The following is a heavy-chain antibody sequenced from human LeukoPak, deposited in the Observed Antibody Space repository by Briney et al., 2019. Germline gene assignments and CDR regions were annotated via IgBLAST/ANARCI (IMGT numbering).Heavy chain of an antibody. D-gene: IGHD5-18*01. V-gene: IGHV3-30*18. CDR3: AKDQGGYSYGYGDY. CDR2: ISYDGSNK. CDR1: GFTFSSYE. Sequence: PGGSLRLSCAASGFTFSSYEMNWVRQAPGKGLEWVAVISYDGSNKYYADSVEGRFTISRDNSQNTLYLQMNSLRAEDTAVYYCAKDQGGYSYGYGDYWGQGTLVTVSS. J-gene: IGHJ4*02.